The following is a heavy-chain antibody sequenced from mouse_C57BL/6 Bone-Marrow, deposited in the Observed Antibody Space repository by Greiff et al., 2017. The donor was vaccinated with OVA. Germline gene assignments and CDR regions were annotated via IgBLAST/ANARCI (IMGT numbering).Heavy chain of an antibody. CDR3: VRPDGNYLAWFAY. V-gene: IGHV10-1*01. J-gene: IGHJ3*01. D-gene: IGHD2-1*01. Sequence: EVMLVESGGGLVQPKGSLKLSCAASGFSFNTYAMNWVRQAPGQGLEWVARIRSKSNNYATYYADSVKDRFTISRDDSESMLYLQMNNLKTEDTAMYYGVRPDGNYLAWFAYWGQGTLVTVSA. CDR2: IRSKSNNYAT. CDR1: GFSFNTYA.